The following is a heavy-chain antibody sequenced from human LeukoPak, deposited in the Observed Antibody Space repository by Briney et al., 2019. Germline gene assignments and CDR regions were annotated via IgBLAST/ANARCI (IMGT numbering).Heavy chain of an antibody. CDR2: IKQDGSET. CDR3: ARDGEMPTIYFDY. D-gene: IGHD5-24*01. V-gene: IGHV3-7*01. Sequence: PGGSLRLSCAVSGFTFSSHWMSWVRQAPGKGLEWVANIKQDGSETYYVDSVKGRFTISRDNAKNSLFLQMYSLRAEDTAVYYCARDGEMPTIYFDYWGQGTLVTVSS. J-gene: IGHJ4*02. CDR1: GFTFSSHW.